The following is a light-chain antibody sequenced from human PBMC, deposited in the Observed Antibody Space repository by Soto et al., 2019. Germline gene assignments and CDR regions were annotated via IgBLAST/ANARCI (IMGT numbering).Light chain of an antibody. Sequence: DIVMTQSPFSLAVTPGESSSISCRSSQSLLYRNGKNYFDWYLQKPGQSPQLLIYLGSSRASGVPDRVSGSGSGTDFTLKIGRVEAEDVGIYYCMQGLQSTITFGQGTRLEIK. CDR1: QSLLYRNGKNY. CDR2: LGS. V-gene: IGKV2-28*01. J-gene: IGKJ5*01. CDR3: MQGLQSTIT.